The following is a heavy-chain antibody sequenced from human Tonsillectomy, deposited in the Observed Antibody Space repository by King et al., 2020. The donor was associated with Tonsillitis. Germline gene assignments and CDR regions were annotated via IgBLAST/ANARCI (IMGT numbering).Heavy chain of an antibody. V-gene: IGHV3-7*03. CDR1: GFTFNSYW. D-gene: IGHD3-22*01. CDR3: ASYYDASGSADAFDI. CDR2: IKKYGSEK. J-gene: IGHJ3*02. Sequence: VQLVESGGGLVLPGGSLRLSCVGSGFTFNSYWMSWVRQAPGKGLEWVANIKKYGSEKYYVDSVKGRFTISRDDAKNSLYLQMNNLRAEDTAVYYCASYYDASGSADAFDIWGQGTLVTVSS.